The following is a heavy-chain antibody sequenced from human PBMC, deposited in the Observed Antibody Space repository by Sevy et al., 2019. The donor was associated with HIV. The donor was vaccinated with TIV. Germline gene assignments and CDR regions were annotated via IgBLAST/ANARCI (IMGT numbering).Heavy chain of an antibody. V-gene: IGHV3-49*04. J-gene: IGHJ4*02. CDR3: TRWKAAQSIFDY. Sequence: GGSLRLSCTASGFTFGDYCMSWVRQAPGKGLEWVAFLKSDVYGGTVDHAASVRGRFVISRDDSKTIAYLQMNDLKTEDTGVDHCTRWKAAQSIFDYWGQGALVTVSS. CDR1: GFTFGDYC. D-gene: IGHD6-13*01. CDR2: LKSDVYGGTV.